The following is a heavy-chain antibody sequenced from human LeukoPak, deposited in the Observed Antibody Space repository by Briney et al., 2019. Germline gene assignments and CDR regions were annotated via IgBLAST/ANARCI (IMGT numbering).Heavy chain of an antibody. V-gene: IGHV3-33*06. CDR1: GFTFSSYG. Sequence: PGGSLRLSCAASGFTFSSYGMHWVRQAPGKGLEWVAVIWYDGSNKYYADSVKGRFTISRDNSKNTLYLQMNSLRAEDTAVYYCAKIRRDGYNEAFDIWGQGTMVTVSS. J-gene: IGHJ3*02. D-gene: IGHD5-24*01. CDR2: IWYDGSNK. CDR3: AKIRRDGYNEAFDI.